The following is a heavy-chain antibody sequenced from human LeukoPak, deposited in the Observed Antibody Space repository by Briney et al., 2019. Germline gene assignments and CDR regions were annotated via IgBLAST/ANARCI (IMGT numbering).Heavy chain of an antibody. V-gene: IGHV3-23*01. CDR3: GKEATVVMAYAQTDDY. Sequence: PGGSLRLSCAASGFTFSSYAMSWVRQAPGKGLEWVSAISGGGGSTFYADSVKGRFTISRDNSKNTLYLQMNSLRAEDTAVYYCGKEATVVMAYAQTDDYWGQGTLVTVSS. D-gene: IGHD2-8*01. CDR2: ISGGGGST. CDR1: GFTFSSYA. J-gene: IGHJ4*02.